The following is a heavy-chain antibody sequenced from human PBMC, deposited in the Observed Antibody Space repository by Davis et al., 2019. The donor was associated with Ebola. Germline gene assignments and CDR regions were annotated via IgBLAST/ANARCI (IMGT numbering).Heavy chain of an antibody. V-gene: IGHV1-3*01. CDR1: GYTFTSYA. J-gene: IGHJ6*02. Sequence: ASVKVSCKASGYTFTSYAMHWVRQAPGQRLEWMGWINAGNGNTKYSQKFQGRVTITRDTSASTAYMELSSLRSEDTAVYYCARDSTHDYGDYVSHYYYGMDVWGQGTTVTVSS. CDR2: INAGNGNT. D-gene: IGHD4-17*01. CDR3: ARDSTHDYGDYVSHYYYGMDV.